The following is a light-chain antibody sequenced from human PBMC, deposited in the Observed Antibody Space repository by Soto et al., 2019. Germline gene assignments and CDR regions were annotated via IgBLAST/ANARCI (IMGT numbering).Light chain of an antibody. Sequence: QSALTQPASVSGSPGQSITISCTGTSSDVGGYNYVSWYQQRPGKAPKLMISEVANRPSGVSDRFSGSKSGSLASLTISGLQADDEAVYYCSSYTNTGTLVVFGVGTKLTVL. CDR3: SSYTNTGTLVV. J-gene: IGLJ3*02. CDR2: EVA. CDR1: SSDVGGYNY. V-gene: IGLV2-14*01.